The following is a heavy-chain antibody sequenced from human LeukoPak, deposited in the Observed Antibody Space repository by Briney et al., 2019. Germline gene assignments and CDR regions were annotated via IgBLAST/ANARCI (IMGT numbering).Heavy chain of an antibody. Sequence: GGSLRLSCAASGFTFSSYAMSWVRQAPGMGLEWVSATSAGGTSTNYADSVKGRFTISRDNSKNTLYLQMNSLRAEDMALYYCAKDIAAAGIDYFDYWGQGTLVTVSS. V-gene: IGHV3-23*01. CDR2: TSAGGTST. CDR1: GFTFSSYA. J-gene: IGHJ4*02. CDR3: AKDIAAAGIDYFDY. D-gene: IGHD6-13*01.